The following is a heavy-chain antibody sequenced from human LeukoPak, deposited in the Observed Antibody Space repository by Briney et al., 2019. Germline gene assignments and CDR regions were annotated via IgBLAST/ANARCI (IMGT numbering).Heavy chain of an antibody. CDR2: INHSGST. J-gene: IGHJ4*02. CDR1: GGSFNGYY. Sequence: SETLSLXCAVYGGSFNGYYWSWIRQPPGKGLEWIGEINHSGSTNYNPSLKSRLTISVDTSKNQFSLKLSSVTAADTAVYYCARDCSSSSCYLDYWGQGTLVTVSS. V-gene: IGHV4-34*01. D-gene: IGHD2-2*01. CDR3: ARDCSSSSCYLDY.